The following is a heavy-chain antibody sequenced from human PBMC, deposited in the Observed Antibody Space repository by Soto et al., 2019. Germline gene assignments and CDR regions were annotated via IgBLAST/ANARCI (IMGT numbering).Heavy chain of an antibody. CDR3: VRENYGDAFDF. CDR2: INSGGGSI. J-gene: IGHJ4*02. CDR1: GFTVSDYE. Sequence: PGGSLRLSCAASGFTVSDYEMNWVRQPPGKGLEWVSYINSGGGSIKYADSVQGRFTISRDNARNSLYLQMNSLRDEDTAVYYCVRENYGDAFDFWGQGTLVTVSS. D-gene: IGHD4-17*01. V-gene: IGHV3-48*03.